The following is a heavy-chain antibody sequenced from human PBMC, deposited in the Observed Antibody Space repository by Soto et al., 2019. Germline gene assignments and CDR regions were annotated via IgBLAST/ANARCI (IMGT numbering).Heavy chain of an antibody. V-gene: IGHV3-30*18. Sequence: QVQLVESGGGVVQPGRSLRLSCAASGFTFSSYGMHWVRQAPGKGLEWVAVISYDGSNKYYADSVKGRFTISRDNSKNTLYLQMNSLRAEDTAVYYCAKDPPGDGDYWRSWAGWFDPWGQGTLVTVSS. CDR1: GFTFSSYG. CDR3: AKDPPGDGDYWRSWAGWFDP. CDR2: ISYDGSNK. D-gene: IGHD4-17*01. J-gene: IGHJ5*02.